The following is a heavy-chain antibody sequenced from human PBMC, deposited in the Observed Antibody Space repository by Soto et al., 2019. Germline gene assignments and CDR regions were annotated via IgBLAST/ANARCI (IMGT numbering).Heavy chain of an antibody. D-gene: IGHD3-10*01. V-gene: IGHV3-21*06. CDR2: ISSGSSYI. CDR3: ARSSGGSGKLWNYYGMDV. Sequence: PGGSLRLSCAASGFTFSSYSMNWVRQAPGKGLEWVSSISSGSSYIYYADSVKGRSTISRDNAKNSLYLQMNSLRAEDTAVYYCARSSGGSGKLWNYYGMDVSGQATTVTVSS. CDR1: GFTFSSYS. J-gene: IGHJ6*02.